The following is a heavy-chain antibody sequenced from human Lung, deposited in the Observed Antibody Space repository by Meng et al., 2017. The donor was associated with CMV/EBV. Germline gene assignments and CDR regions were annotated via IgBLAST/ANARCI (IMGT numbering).Heavy chain of an antibody. J-gene: IGHJ5*02. CDR1: GYTFTSYG. V-gene: IGHV1-18*01. Sequence: ASXXVSCKASGYTFTSYGISWVRQAPGQGLEWMGWISAYNGNTNYAQKLQGRVTMTTDTSTRTAYMELRNLRSDETAVYYCARDLNWCDPWGQGTLVTVSS. CDR2: ISAYNGNT. CDR3: ARDLNWCDP.